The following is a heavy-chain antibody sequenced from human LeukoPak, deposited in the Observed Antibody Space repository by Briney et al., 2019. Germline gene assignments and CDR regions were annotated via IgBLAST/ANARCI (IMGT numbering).Heavy chain of an antibody. CDR1: GGSFSSYY. J-gene: IGHJ4*02. CDR2: IFYSGIT. CDR3: ARQGSGNYLSPVNY. Sequence: SETLSLTCTVSGGSFSSYYWSWVRQPPGKGLEWIGYIFYSGITNYNPSLKSRVTISEDRSKNHFSLRLNSVTAADTAVYYCARQGSGNYLSPVNYWGQGTLVTVSS. D-gene: IGHD1-26*01. V-gene: IGHV4-59*01.